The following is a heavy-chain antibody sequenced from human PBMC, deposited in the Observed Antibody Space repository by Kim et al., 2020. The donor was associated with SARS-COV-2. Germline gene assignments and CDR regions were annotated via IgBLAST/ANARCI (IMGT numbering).Heavy chain of an antibody. J-gene: IGHJ4*02. D-gene: IGHD5-18*01. V-gene: IGHV3-21*01. CDR1: GFTFSSYS. CDR2: ISSSSSYI. Sequence: GGSLRLSCAASGFTFSSYSMNWVRQAPGKGLEWVSSISSSSSYIYYADSVKGRFTISRDNAKNSLYLQMNSRRAEDTAVYYCAREPSDSYGAPYDDYWGQGTLVTVSS. CDR3: AREPSDSYGAPYDDY.